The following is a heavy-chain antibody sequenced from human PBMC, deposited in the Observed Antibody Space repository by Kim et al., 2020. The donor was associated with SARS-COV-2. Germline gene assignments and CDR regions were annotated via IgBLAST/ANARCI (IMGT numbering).Heavy chain of an antibody. Sequence: SVKGRFTISRDNSKNTLYLQRNSLRAEDTAVYYCAKARRYGMVRGVIGYWGQGTLVTVSS. V-gene: IGHV3-30*02. D-gene: IGHD3-10*01. CDR3: AKARRYGMVRGVIGY. J-gene: IGHJ4*02.